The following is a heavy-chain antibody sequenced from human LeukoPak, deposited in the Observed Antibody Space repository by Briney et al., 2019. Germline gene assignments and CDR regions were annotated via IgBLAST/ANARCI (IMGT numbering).Heavy chain of an antibody. CDR2: INHSGST. CDR3: ARVIRFLEWSDYYYYGMDV. D-gene: IGHD3-3*01. J-gene: IGHJ6*02. V-gene: IGHV4-34*01. Sequence: SETLSLTCAVYGGSFSGYYWSWIRQPPGKGLEWIGEINHSGSTNYNPSLKSRVTISVDTSKNQFSLKLSSVTAADTAVYYCARVIRFLEWSDYYYYGMDVWGQGTTVTVSS. CDR1: GGSFSGYY.